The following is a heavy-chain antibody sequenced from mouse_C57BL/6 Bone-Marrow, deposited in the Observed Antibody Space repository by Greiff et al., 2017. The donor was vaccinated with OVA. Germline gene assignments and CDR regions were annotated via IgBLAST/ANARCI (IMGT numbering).Heavy chain of an antibody. Sequence: QVQLQQPGAELVKPGASVKLSCKASGYTFTSYWMQWVKQRPGQGLEWIGEIDPSDSYTNYNQKFKGKATLTVDTSSSTAYMQLSSLTSEDSAVYYCARPHYYYGSSYWYFDVWGTGTTVTVSS. CDR2: IDPSDSYT. V-gene: IGHV1-50*01. D-gene: IGHD1-1*01. CDR3: ARPHYYYGSSYWYFDV. CDR1: GYTFTSYW. J-gene: IGHJ1*03.